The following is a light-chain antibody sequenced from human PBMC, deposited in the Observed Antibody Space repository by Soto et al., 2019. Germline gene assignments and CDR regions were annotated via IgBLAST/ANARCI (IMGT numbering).Light chain of an antibody. CDR2: DVS. Sequence: QSALTQPRSVSGSPGQSVTISCTGTSSDVGGYNYVSWYQHRPGKAPKLMIYDVSKRPSGVPDRFSGSKSGNTASLTISGLQAEAEADYYCCSYAGSYVFGTGTKLTVL. V-gene: IGLV2-11*01. CDR1: SSDVGGYNY. J-gene: IGLJ1*01. CDR3: CSYAGSYV.